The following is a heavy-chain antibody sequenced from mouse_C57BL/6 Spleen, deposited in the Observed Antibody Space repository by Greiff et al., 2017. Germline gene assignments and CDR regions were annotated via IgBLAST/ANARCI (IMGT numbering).Heavy chain of an antibody. J-gene: IGHJ2*01. V-gene: IGHV5-9*01. CDR1: GFTFSSYT. Sequence: EVQGVESGGGLVKPGGSLKLSCAASGFTFSSYTMSWVRQTPEKRLEWVATISGGGGNTYYPDSVKGRFTISRDNAKNTLYLQMSSLRSEDTALYYCARRGYGSSRGLDYWGQGTTLTVSS. CDR2: ISGGGGNT. CDR3: ARRGYGSSRGLDY. D-gene: IGHD1-1*01.